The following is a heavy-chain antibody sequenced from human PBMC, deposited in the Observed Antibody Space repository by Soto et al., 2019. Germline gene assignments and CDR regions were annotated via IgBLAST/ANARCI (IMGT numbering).Heavy chain of an antibody. D-gene: IGHD3-9*01. CDR2: INAGNGNT. V-gene: IGHV1-3*01. J-gene: IGHJ6*02. Sequence: ASVKVSCKASGYTFTSYAMHWVRQAPGQRLEWMGWINAGNGNTKYSQKFQGRVTITRDTSASTAYMELSSLRSEDTAVYYCARDRYYDILTGYEYYYCYYGMDVWGQGTTVTVSS. CDR3: ARDRYYDILTGYEYYYCYYGMDV. CDR1: GYTFTSYA.